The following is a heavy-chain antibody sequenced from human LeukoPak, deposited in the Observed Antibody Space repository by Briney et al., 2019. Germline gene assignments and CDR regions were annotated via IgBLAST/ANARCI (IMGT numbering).Heavy chain of an antibody. Sequence: GSAVTVSCMASGYTFTSYGISWVRQAPGHALEWMGWISAYHGNTNYAQKLQGRVTITTDTSTSTAYMELRSLRSDDTAVYYCARDPNTYYDILTGYYRGGAFDYWGQGTLVTVSS. CDR1: GYTFTSYG. D-gene: IGHD3-9*01. J-gene: IGHJ4*02. CDR3: ARDPNTYYDILTGYYRGGAFDY. CDR2: ISAYHGNT. V-gene: IGHV1-18*01.